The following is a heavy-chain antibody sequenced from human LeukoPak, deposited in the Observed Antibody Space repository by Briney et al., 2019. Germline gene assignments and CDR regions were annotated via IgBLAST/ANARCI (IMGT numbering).Heavy chain of an antibody. Sequence: SETLSLTCTVSGGSIGSYYWSWIRQPPGKGLEWIGYIYYSGSTNYNPSLKSRVTISVDTSKNQFSLKLSSVTAADTAVYFCARGLVEYSSSNYFDSWGQGTLVTVSS. CDR3: ARGLVEYSSSNYFDS. V-gene: IGHV4-59*12. J-gene: IGHJ4*02. CDR1: GGSIGSYY. D-gene: IGHD6-6*01. CDR2: IYYSGST.